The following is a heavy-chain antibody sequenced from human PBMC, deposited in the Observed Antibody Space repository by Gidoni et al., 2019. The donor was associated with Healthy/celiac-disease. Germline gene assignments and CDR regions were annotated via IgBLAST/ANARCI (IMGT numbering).Heavy chain of an antibody. V-gene: IGHV4-39*07. Sequence: QLQLQESGPGLVKPSETLSRTCTVSGGSISSSSYYWGWIRQPPGKGLEWIGSIYYSGSTYYNPSLKSRVTISVDTSKNQFSLKLSSVTAADTAVYYCARDDRLSGVDYWGQGTLVTVSS. J-gene: IGHJ4*02. CDR1: GGSISSSSYY. CDR3: ARDDRLSGVDY. CDR2: IYYSGST. D-gene: IGHD6-25*01.